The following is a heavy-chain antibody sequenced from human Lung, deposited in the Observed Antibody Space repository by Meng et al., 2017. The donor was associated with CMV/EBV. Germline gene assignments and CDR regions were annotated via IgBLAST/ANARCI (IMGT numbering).Heavy chain of an antibody. V-gene: IGHV1-18*01. CDR1: GYTFTSYG. CDR3: ARNTYYYDSSGYYTDY. CDR2: ISAYNGNT. Sequence: ASVXVSXXASGYTFTSYGISWVRQAPGQGLEWMGWISAYNGNTNYAQKLQGRVTMTTDTSTSTAYMELRSLRSDDTAVYYCARNTYYYDSSGYYTDYWGQGXLVTVSS. D-gene: IGHD3-22*01. J-gene: IGHJ4*02.